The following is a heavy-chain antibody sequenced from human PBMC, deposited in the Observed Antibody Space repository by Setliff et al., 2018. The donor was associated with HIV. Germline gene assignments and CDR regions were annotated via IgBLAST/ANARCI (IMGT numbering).Heavy chain of an antibody. CDR1: GGSISSYY. J-gene: IGHJ4*02. D-gene: IGHD6-19*01. V-gene: IGHV4-4*09. CDR2: IYTSGSA. Sequence: PSETLSLTCTVSGGSISSYYWSWIRQPPGKGLEWIGYIYTSGSANYNPSLNSRVTISVDTSKNQFSLKVNSVTAADTAVYYCARSPRIGVAGEFEYWGQGTLVTVSS. CDR3: ARSPRIGVAGEFEY.